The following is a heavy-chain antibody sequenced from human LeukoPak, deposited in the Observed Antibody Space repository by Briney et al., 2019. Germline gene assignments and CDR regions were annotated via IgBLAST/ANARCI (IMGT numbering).Heavy chain of an antibody. CDR2: ISWNSGSI. Sequence: GGSLRLSCAASGFTFDDYATHWVRQAPGKGLEWVSGISWNSGSIGYADSVKGRFTISRDNAKNSLYLQMNSLRAEDTALYYCAKDAYSTSWQYNWFDSWGQGTLVTVSS. V-gene: IGHV3-9*01. CDR1: GFTFDDYA. J-gene: IGHJ5*01. D-gene: IGHD6-13*01. CDR3: AKDAYSTSWQYNWFDS.